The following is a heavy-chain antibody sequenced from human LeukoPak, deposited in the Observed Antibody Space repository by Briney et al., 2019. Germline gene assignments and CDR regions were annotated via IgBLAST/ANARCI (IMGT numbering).Heavy chain of an antibody. CDR3: TIESGAFSPFGF. V-gene: IGHV4-4*02. Sequence: PSETLSLTCAVSGGSILTTNWWSWVRQPPGKGLERIGEVHLSGASNYNPSLKSRVNMSIDKSKNQLSLELTSVTAADTAIYYCTIESGAFSPFGFWGQGTLVTVSS. CDR1: GGSILTTNW. D-gene: IGHD1-26*01. J-gene: IGHJ4*02. CDR2: VHLSGAS.